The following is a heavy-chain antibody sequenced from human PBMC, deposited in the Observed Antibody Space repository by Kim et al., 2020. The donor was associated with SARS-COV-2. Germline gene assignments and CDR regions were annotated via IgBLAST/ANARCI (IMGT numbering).Heavy chain of an antibody. D-gene: IGHD6-13*01. V-gene: IGHV3-48*03. CDR2: STI. CDR3: ARDQGSFDP. J-gene: IGHJ5*02. Sequence: STIYYADSVQGRFTISRDNAKNSLYLQMNSLRAEDTAVYYCARDQGSFDPWGQGTLVTVSS.